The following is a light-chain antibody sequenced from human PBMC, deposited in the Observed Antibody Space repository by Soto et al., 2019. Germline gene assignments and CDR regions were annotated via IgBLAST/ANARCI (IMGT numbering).Light chain of an antibody. CDR3: SSYTSSSTVG. CDR2: DVS. CDR1: SSDVGGYNY. J-gene: IGLJ2*01. V-gene: IGLV2-14*01. Sequence: QSALTQPASVSGSPGQSITISCTGTSSDVGGYNYVSWYQQHPGKAPKLMIYDVSNRPSGVSNRFSGSKSGNTASLTISGLQAEYEADYYCSSYTSSSTVGLGGGTKLTVL.